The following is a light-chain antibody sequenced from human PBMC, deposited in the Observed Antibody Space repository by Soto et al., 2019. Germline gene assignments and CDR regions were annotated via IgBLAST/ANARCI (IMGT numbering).Light chain of an antibody. Sequence: QSALTQPASVSGSPGQSITISCTGTSSDVGGYNYVSWYQQHPGKAPKLMIYEVSNRPPGVSNRFSGSKSDNTASLTISGLQAEDEADYYCSSYTSSSTLVFGGGTKVTVL. CDR2: EVS. J-gene: IGLJ3*02. CDR1: SSDVGGYNY. V-gene: IGLV2-14*01. CDR3: SSYTSSSTLV.